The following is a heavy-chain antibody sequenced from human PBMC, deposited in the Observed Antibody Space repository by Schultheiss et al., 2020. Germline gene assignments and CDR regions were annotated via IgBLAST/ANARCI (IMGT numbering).Heavy chain of an antibody. CDR2: INPNSGGT. Sequence: ASVKVSCKASGSTFTSYDINWVRQAPGQGLEWMGWINPNSGGTNYAQKFQGRVTMTRDTSISTAYMELSRLRSDDTAVYYCAREWGAAIYIDYWGQGTLVTFSS. V-gene: IGHV1-2*02. J-gene: IGHJ4*02. CDR3: AREWGAAIYIDY. CDR1: GSTFTSYD. D-gene: IGHD5-18*01.